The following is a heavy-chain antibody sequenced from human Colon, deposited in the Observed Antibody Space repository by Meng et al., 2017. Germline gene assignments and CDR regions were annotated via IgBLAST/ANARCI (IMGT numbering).Heavy chain of an antibody. Sequence: VLWQESGPGLVRPSETLSLTCTVSGGSVISNSYYWSWIRQPPGKGLEWIGFIYYSGSTNYNPSLKSRVTISVDTSKNQFSLKVSSVTAADTAVYYCARDSGYDKNWFDPWGQGTLVTVSS. CDR1: GGSVISNSYY. V-gene: IGHV4-61*01. D-gene: IGHD5-12*01. CDR2: IYYSGST. CDR3: ARDSGYDKNWFDP. J-gene: IGHJ5*02.